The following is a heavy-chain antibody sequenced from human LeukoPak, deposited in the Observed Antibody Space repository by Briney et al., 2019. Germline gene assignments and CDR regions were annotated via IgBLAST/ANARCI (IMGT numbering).Heavy chain of an antibody. CDR1: DGSITNYY. CDR3: ARGILFVRYKNYYGSGTTQGYWFDP. Sequence: SEALSLTCTVSDGSITNYYRSWVRQTPGKGLEWIGFTHYSESTTYNPSLKSRVTMSVDTSKNHLSVKLSSVTAADTAVYYCARGILFVRYKNYYGSGTTQGYWFDPWGQGTLVTVSS. J-gene: IGHJ5*02. D-gene: IGHD3-10*01. V-gene: IGHV4-59*12. CDR2: THYSEST.